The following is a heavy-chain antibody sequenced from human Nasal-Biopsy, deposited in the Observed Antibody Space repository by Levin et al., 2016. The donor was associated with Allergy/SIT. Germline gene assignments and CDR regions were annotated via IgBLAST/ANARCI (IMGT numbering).Heavy chain of an antibody. V-gene: IGHV3-33*01. D-gene: IGHD3-16*01. J-gene: IGHJ3*02. CDR2: VLFDGSDK. CDR3: AREGGIESGAFDI. Sequence: LSLTCAASGLIFRNYNMHWVRQAPGKGLEWVANVLFDGSDKDYADSVRGRFRISRDNSKSIVDLQINSLRVEDTAVYYCAREGGIESGAFDIWGQGTMVIVSS. CDR1: GLIFRNYN.